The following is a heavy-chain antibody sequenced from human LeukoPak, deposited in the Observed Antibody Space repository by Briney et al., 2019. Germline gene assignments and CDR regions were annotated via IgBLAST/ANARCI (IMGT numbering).Heavy chain of an antibody. D-gene: IGHD3-10*01. CDR1: GGSISSYY. Sequence: NPSETLSLTCTVSGGSISSYYWSWIRQPPGKGLEWIGYIYYSGSTNYNPSLKSRVTISVDTSKNQFSLKLSSVTAADTAVYYCASITMVRGVHVYYFDYWGQGTLVTVSS. CDR3: ASITMVRGVHVYYFDY. CDR2: IYYSGST. V-gene: IGHV4-59*01. J-gene: IGHJ4*02.